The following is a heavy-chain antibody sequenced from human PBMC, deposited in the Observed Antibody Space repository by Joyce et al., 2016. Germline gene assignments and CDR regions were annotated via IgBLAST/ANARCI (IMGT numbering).Heavy chain of an antibody. J-gene: IGHJ4*02. CDR3: AAGSGFNFWTGYYVPPVSGVYEF. V-gene: IGHV1-24*01. CDR1: GHSFTDLS. D-gene: IGHD3/OR15-3a*01. Sequence: QVHFVQSGAEVKKPGASVRVSCKVSGHSFTDLSMHWVRQAPGKGLEWMGGFDPEEGEIVYSQKFQGRVTMTNDTSTDTGYMELTSLRSDDTALYYCAAGSGFNFWTGYYVPPVSGVYEFWGQGTLVTVSS. CDR2: FDPEEGEI.